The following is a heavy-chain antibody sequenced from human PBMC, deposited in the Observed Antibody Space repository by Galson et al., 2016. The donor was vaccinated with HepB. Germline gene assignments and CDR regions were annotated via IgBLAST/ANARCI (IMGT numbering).Heavy chain of an antibody. CDR1: GGSISSSPYY. D-gene: IGHD3-3*01. Sequence: LSRTCTVSGGSISSSPYYWGWIRQPPGKGLEWIGSLYNGRTYYNLSLKSRVTISVDTSKNQFSLKLSSVTAADTAVYYCATLDFWSGYFYYGMDVWGKGTTVTVSS. V-gene: IGHV4-39*01. J-gene: IGHJ6*04. CDR2: LYNGRT. CDR3: ATLDFWSGYFYYGMDV.